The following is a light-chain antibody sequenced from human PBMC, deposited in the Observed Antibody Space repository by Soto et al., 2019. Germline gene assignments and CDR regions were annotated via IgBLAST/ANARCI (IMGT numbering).Light chain of an antibody. CDR2: DAS. CDR1: QGISSA. CDR3: QQFQSYALT. J-gene: IGKJ4*01. Sequence: AIQLTQSPSSLSASVGDRVTITCRASQGISSALAWYQHKPWRAPRLLIYDASSLQSGVSSRFSGSGSGTDFTLTISSLQPEYFATYYCQQFQSYALTFGGGTKLEIK. V-gene: IGKV1-13*02.